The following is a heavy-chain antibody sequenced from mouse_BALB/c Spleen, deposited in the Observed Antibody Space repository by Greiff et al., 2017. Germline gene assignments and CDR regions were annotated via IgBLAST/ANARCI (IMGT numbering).Heavy chain of an antibody. CDR3: ARGRDYDDYAMDY. CDR1: GFTFSSFG. V-gene: IGHV5-17*02. CDR2: ISSGSSTI. Sequence: EVKLQESGGGLVQPGGSRKLSCAASGFTFSSFGMHWVRQAPEKGLEWVAYISSGSSTIYYADTVKGRFTISRDNPKNTLFLQMTSLRSEDTAMYYCARGRDYDDYAMDYWGQGTSVTVSS. D-gene: IGHD2-4*01. J-gene: IGHJ4*01.